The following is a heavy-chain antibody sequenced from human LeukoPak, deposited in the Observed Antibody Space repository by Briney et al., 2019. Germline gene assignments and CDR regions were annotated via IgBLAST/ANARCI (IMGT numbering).Heavy chain of an antibody. CDR1: GFTFSSYV. D-gene: IGHD6-19*01. J-gene: IGHJ3*01. CDR2: IRNDGSDE. CDR3: AKDRSASQWLVQVDAFDL. Sequence: PGGSLRLSCAASGFTFSSYVMYWVRQAAGKGLEWVAFIRNDGSDEYYGDSVKGRFTISRDNSKKTLYLQMNSLRVEDAAVYYCAKDRSASQWLVQVDAFDLWGPGTLVTVSS. V-gene: IGHV3-30*02.